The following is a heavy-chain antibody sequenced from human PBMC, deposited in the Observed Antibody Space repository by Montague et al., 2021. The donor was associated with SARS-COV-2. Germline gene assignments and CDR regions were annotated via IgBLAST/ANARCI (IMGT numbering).Heavy chain of an antibody. CDR1: GGSISSYY. CDR3: VRVPPVGDDSSGYYSGGFDY. Sequence: SETLSLTCTVSGGSISSYYWSWIRQPPGKGLEWIGYIYYSGSTXXXPSXXXRVTISVDTSKNQLSLKLSSVTAADTAVYYCVRVPPVGDDSSGYYSGGFDYWGQGTLVTVSS. D-gene: IGHD3-22*01. J-gene: IGHJ4*02. CDR2: IYYSGST. V-gene: IGHV4-59*01.